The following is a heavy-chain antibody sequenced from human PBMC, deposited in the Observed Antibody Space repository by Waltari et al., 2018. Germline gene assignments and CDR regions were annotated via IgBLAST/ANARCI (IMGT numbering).Heavy chain of an antibody. CDR3: ARVFVAAAGSHHDAFDI. J-gene: IGHJ3*02. CDR1: GFPFISYT. Sequence: EVQLVESGGGLVKPGGSLRLSCAASGFPFISYTLNWVRQAPGKGLEWVSSISGSSSYIYYADSVKGRFTISRDNAKNSLYLQMNSLRAEDTAVYYCARVFVAAAGSHHDAFDIWGQGTMVTVSS. CDR2: ISGSSSYI. D-gene: IGHD6-13*01. V-gene: IGHV3-21*03.